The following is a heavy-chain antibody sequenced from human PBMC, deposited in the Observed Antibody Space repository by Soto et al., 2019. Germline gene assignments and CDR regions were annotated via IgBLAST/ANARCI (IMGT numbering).Heavy chain of an antibody. CDR3: ARDYDFWSGSPSSPSFDY. CDR1: GFTFSSYG. Sequence: GGSLRLSCAASGFTFSSYGMHWVRQAPGKGLEWVAVIWYDGSNKYYADSVKGRFTISRDNSKNTLYLQMNSLRAEDTAVYYCARDYDFWSGSPSSPSFDYWGQGTLVTVSS. V-gene: IGHV3-33*01. D-gene: IGHD3-3*01. J-gene: IGHJ4*02. CDR2: IWYDGSNK.